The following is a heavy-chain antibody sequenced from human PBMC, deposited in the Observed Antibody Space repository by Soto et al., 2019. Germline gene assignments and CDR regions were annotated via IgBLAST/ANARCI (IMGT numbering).Heavy chain of an antibody. J-gene: IGHJ4*02. Sequence: QVQLVQSGAEVKKPGASVKVSCKTSGYTFTSYGITWVRQAPGQGLEWMGWSSTSNGDTNYVQKFQGRVTMTTDTSTGTGYMELRSLTSDDTAVYYCARDYTFPYYWGQGTLVTVSS. D-gene: IGHD3-3*02. CDR2: SSTSNGDT. V-gene: IGHV1-18*01. CDR3: ARDYTFPYY. CDR1: GYTFTSYG.